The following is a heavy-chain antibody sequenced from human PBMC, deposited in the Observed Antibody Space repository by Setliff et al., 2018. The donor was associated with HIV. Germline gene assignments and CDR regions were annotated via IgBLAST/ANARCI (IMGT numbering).Heavy chain of an antibody. CDR2: IYISGST. CDR3: ARDRSSGWSKDWFDT. V-gene: IGHV4-4*07. Sequence: SETLSLTCTVSGGSISSYYWSWIRQPAGKGLEWIGYIYISGSTNYNPSFNSRVTMSVDTSKNQFSLRLTSVTAADTAMYHCARDRSSGWSKDWFDTWGQGILVTVSS. J-gene: IGHJ5*02. CDR1: GGSISSYY. D-gene: IGHD6-19*01.